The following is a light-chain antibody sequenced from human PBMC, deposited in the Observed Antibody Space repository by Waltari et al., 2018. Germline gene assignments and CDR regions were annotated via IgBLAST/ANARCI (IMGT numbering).Light chain of an antibody. Sequence: IQMTQSPSSLSASVGDRVTITCRASQSISEYVNWYQQRPGKAPKILIYVASILQSGVPLRFRGSGSGTNFTLSISSLQPEDFATYYCQQSYSSPRTFGQGTNLKIK. CDR2: VAS. CDR1: QSISEY. V-gene: IGKV1-39*01. J-gene: IGKJ2*01. CDR3: QQSYSSPRT.